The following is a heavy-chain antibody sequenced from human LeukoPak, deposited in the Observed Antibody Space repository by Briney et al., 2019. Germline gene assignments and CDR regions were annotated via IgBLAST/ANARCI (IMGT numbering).Heavy chain of an antibody. CDR3: ARDRPGSMDV. J-gene: IGHJ6*02. CDR1: GFTFSSYA. V-gene: IGHV3-48*01. CDR2: IGSSGSSI. D-gene: IGHD5-12*01. Sequence: PGGSLRLSCAASGFTFSSYAMSWVRQAPGKGLEWVSYIGSSGSSISYADSVKGRFTISRDNAKKSLYLQMSSLRAEDTAVYYCARDRPGSMDVWGRGTTVTVSS.